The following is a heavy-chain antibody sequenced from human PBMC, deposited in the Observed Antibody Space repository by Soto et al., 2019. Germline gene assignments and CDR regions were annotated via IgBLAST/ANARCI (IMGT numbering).Heavy chain of an antibody. J-gene: IGHJ4*02. CDR1: GGSINNYY. CDR2: ISYSGGT. V-gene: IGHV4-59*01. CDR3: ARGKDASDY. Sequence: SETLSLTCTVSGGSINNYYWSWIRQPPGKGLEWIGYISYSGGTNYNPSLKSRVTISVDTSKKQFSLKLSSVTAADTAVYYCARGKDASDYWGQGTLVTVSS.